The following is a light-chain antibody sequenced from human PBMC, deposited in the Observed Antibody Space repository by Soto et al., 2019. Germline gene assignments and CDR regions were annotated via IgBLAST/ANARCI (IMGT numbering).Light chain of an antibody. CDR2: DVS. Sequence: QSALTQPASVSGSPGQSITISCTGTSSDVGGYNYVSWCQHHPGKAPKLIIFDVSNRPSGVSNPFSGSKSGNTASLTISALQPEDEADYYCSSYTTSNTRQIVFGTGTKVTVL. J-gene: IGLJ1*01. V-gene: IGLV2-14*03. CDR1: SSDVGGYNY. CDR3: SSYTTSNTRQIV.